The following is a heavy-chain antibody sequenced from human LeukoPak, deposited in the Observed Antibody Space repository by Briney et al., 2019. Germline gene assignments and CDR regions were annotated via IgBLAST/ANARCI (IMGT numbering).Heavy chain of an antibody. V-gene: IGHV3-9*01. Sequence: PGRSLRLSCAASGFTFSSYAMHWVRQAPGKGLEWVSGISWNSGHKGYADSVKGRFTISRDNAKNSLYLRMNSLRAEDTALYYCAKDRRPTVSGGYFDLWGRGTLVIVSS. D-gene: IGHD3-10*01. CDR2: ISWNSGHK. CDR1: GFTFSSYA. J-gene: IGHJ2*01. CDR3: AKDRRPTVSGGYFDL.